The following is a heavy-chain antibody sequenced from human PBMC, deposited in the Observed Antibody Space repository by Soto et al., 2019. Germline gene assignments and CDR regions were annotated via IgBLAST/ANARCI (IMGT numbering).Heavy chain of an antibody. Sequence: PSETLSLTCTVSGGSISSSSYYWGWIRQPPGKGLEWIGYFYYTWSTKYNPSLNSRVTISVDTSKNQFSLKLLSVTAADTGVYYCAREYYRLYGMDVWGQGTTVTVSS. CDR2: FYYTWST. V-gene: IGHV4-61*01. D-gene: IGHD2-8*01. J-gene: IGHJ6*02. CDR3: AREYYRLYGMDV. CDR1: GGSISSSSYY.